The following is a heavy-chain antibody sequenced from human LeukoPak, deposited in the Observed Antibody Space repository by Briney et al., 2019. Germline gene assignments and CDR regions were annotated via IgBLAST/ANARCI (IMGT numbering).Heavy chain of an antibody. CDR2: ISGSGDNT. CDR3: AKMKGHPLPKYYMDV. D-gene: IGHD1-26*01. J-gene: IGHJ6*01. Sequence: GVSLRLSCAASGFTFSGIAMSWVRRTPGKGLEWVSGISGSGDNTLYADSVKGRFTISRDNSKNTLYLEMNSLRAEDTAIYYCAKMKGHPLPKYYMDVWGQGTTVTVSS. CDR1: GFTFSGIA. V-gene: IGHV3-23*01.